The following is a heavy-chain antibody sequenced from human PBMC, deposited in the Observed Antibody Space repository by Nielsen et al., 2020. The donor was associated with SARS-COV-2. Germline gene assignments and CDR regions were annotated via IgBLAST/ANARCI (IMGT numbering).Heavy chain of an antibody. CDR2: ISGSGGST. V-gene: IGHV3-23*01. J-gene: IGHJ4*02. CDR1: GFTFSSYA. D-gene: IGHD5-24*01. CDR3: AKDQGEMATKFPQYYFDY. Sequence: GESLKISCAASGFTFSSYAMSWVRQAPGKGLEWVSVISGSGGSTYYADSVKGRFTISRDNSKNTLYLQMNSLRAEDTAVYYCAKDQGEMATKFPQYYFDYWGQGTLVTVSS.